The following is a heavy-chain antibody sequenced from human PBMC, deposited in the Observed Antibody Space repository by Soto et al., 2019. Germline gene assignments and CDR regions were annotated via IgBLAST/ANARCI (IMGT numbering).Heavy chain of an antibody. CDR3: ATGGYSGYDAPSYDY. CDR2: IWYDGSNK. V-gene: IGHV3-33*01. J-gene: IGHJ4*02. CDR1: GFTFSSYG. Sequence: QVQLVESGGGVVQPGRSLRLSCAASGFTFSSYGMHWVRQAPDKGLEWVAVIWYDGSNKYYADSVKGRFTISRDNSKNTLYLQMNSLRAEDTAVYYCATGGYSGYDAPSYDYWGQGTLVTVSS. D-gene: IGHD5-12*01.